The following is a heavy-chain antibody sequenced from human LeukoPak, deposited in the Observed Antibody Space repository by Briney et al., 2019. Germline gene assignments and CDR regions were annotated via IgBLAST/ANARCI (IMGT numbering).Heavy chain of an antibody. CDR3: ARDRGFGGPQGDNWFDP. CDR1: GITFSSSC. CDR2: VYSDGGA. J-gene: IGHJ5*02. D-gene: IGHD3-16*01. V-gene: IGHV3-53*01. Sequence: PGGSLRLSCAASGITFSSSCMSWVRQAPGKGREWVSVVYSDGGAKYADSVKDRFNISRDNSKNMLYLEMNSLRVEDTAVYYCARDRGFGGPQGDNWFDPWGQGTLLTVSS.